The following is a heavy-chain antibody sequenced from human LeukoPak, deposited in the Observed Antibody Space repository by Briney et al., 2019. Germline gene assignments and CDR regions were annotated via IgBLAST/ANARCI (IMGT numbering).Heavy chain of an antibody. D-gene: IGHD3-9*01. CDR2: INWNSGML. CDR1: GFTFDDYA. J-gene: IGHJ3*01. Sequence: GRSLRLSCAASGFTFDDYAMHWVRQAPGKGLEGVAGINWNSGMLGYADSVKGRFTISRDNARNSLSLQMNGLRAEDMALYYCVKDRTGYYAYSFDLWGQGTLVTVS. CDR3: VKDRTGYYAYSFDL. V-gene: IGHV3-9*03.